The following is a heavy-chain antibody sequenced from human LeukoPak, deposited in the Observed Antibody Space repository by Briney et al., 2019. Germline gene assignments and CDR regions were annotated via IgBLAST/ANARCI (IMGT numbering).Heavy chain of an antibody. CDR2: ISGSGDAT. J-gene: IGHJ5*02. Sequence: GGSLRLSCAVSGFMFSQHTMSWVRQAPGKRLEWVSSISGSGDATRYADSVMGRFTISRDNAKNTLSPQMNSLRAEDTAVYYCARHPRVVLDTTRGFDPWGQGTLVTVSS. D-gene: IGHD2-15*01. CDR3: ARHPRVVLDTTRGFDP. CDR1: GFMFSQHT. V-gene: IGHV3-23*01.